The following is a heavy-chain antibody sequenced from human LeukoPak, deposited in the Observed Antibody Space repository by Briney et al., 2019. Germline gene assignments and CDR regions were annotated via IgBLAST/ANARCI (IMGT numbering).Heavy chain of an antibody. D-gene: IGHD3-22*01. V-gene: IGHV3-48*02. Sequence: PGGSLRLSCAASGFTFSSYSMNWVRQAPGKGLEWVSYISSSSSTIYYADSVKGRFTISRDNAKNSLYLQMNSLRDEDTAVYYCARDPPEGYYDSSGLFDYWGQGTLVTVSS. CDR1: GFTFSSYS. CDR3: ARDPPEGYYDSSGLFDY. CDR2: ISSSSSTI. J-gene: IGHJ4*02.